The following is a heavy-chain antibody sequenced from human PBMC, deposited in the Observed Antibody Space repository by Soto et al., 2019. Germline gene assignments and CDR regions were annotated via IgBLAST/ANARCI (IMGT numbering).Heavy chain of an antibody. CDR3: ARPYCGGDCSRDAFDI. CDR1: GYTFTSYY. CDR2: INPSGGST. J-gene: IGHJ3*02. Sequence: ASVKVSCKASGYTFTSYYMHCVRQAPGQGLEWMGIINPSGGSTSYAQKFQGRVTMTRDTSTSTVYMELSSLRSEDTAVYYCARPYCGGDCSRDAFDIWCPPAMATV. D-gene: IGHD2-21*02. V-gene: IGHV1-46*01.